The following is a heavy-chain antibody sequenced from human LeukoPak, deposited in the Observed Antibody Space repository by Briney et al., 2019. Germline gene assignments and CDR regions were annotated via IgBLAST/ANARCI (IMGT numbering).Heavy chain of an antibody. Sequence: GGSLRLSCVASGFTFSRNYMSWVRQAPGKGLEWVSVIYSGGSTYYADSVKGRFTISRDSSKNTLYLQMDSLRAADTAVYYCARVGYSYGHWYFDLWGRGTLVTVSS. J-gene: IGHJ2*01. CDR2: IYSGGST. CDR3: ARVGYSYGHWYFDL. V-gene: IGHV3-53*01. D-gene: IGHD5-18*01. CDR1: GFTFSRNY.